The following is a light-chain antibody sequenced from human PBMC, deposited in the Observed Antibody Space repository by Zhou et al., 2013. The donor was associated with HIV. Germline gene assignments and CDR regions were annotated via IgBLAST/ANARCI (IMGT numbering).Light chain of an antibody. CDR3: QQYGXSPWT. CDR2: SAS. CDR1: QGIRND. Sequence: DIQMTQSPSSLSASVGDRVTITCRASQGIRNDLGWYQQKQGKAPKRLIYSASSLQSGVPSRFSGSGSGTEFTLTISSLQLEDSAVYHCQQYGXSPWTFGQGTKVEIK. J-gene: IGKJ1*01. V-gene: IGKV1-17*01.